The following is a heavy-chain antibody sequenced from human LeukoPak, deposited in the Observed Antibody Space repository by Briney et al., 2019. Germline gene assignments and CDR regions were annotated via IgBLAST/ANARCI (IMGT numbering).Heavy chain of an antibody. J-gene: IGHJ5*02. CDR1: GFSFSDSV. CDR3: VSQWGTS. V-gene: IGHV3-73*01. D-gene: IGHD2-8*01. CDR2: IRSKTGNYAT. Sequence: SGGSLRLSCAASGFSFSDSVMYWFRQAPGKGLEWVARIRSKTGNYATGYLASVKGRFTISRDDSRNTAYLQMNSLKIVDTALYYCVSQWGTSSGQGTLVTVSS.